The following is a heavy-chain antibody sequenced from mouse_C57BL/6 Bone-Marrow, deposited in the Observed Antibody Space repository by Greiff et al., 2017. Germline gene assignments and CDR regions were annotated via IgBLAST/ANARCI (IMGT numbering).Heavy chain of an antibody. J-gene: IGHJ2*01. D-gene: IGHD2-5*01. Sequence: EVQLQQSGPELVKPGASVKISCKASGYTFTDYYMNWVKQSHGKSLEWIGDINPNNGGTSYNQKFKGKATLTVDKSSSTAYMELRSLTSEDSAVYYGARSGYYSNYYFDYWGQGTTLTVSA. V-gene: IGHV1-26*01. CDR3: ARSGYYSNYYFDY. CDR2: INPNNGGT. CDR1: GYTFTDYY.